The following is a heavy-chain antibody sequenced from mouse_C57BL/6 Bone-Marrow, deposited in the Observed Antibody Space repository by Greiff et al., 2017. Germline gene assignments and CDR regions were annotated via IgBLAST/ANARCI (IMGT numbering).Heavy chain of an antibody. CDR3: ARHAYDGYLYYFDY. D-gene: IGHD2-3*01. CDR1: GFTFSSYG. J-gene: IGHJ2*01. V-gene: IGHV5-6*01. Sequence: EVKLVESGGDLVKPGGSLKLSCAASGFTFSSYGMSWVRQTPDKRLEWVATISSGGSYTYYPDSVKGRFTISRDNAKNTLYLQMSSLKSEDTAMYYWARHAYDGYLYYFDYWGQGTTLTVSS. CDR2: ISSGGSYT.